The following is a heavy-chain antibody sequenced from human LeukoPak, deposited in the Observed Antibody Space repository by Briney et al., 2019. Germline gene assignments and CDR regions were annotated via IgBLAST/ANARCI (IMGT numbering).Heavy chain of an antibody. CDR2: ITSSGDGT. Sequence: GGSLRLSCAASGFTFSIYAMSWVRQAPGKGLQWVSSITSSGDGTYYADSVKGRSTISRDNSENMLYLQMNSLRVEDTAVYFCAKDRPNYYGSNGHYYRRDGDYWGQGTLVTVSS. V-gene: IGHV3-23*01. CDR1: GFTFSIYA. J-gene: IGHJ4*02. D-gene: IGHD3-22*01. CDR3: AKDRPNYYGSNGHYYRRDGDY.